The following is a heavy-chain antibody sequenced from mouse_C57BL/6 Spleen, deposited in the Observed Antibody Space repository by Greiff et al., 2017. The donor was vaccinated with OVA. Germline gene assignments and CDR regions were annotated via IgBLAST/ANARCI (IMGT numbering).Heavy chain of an antibody. J-gene: IGHJ3*01. Sequence: QVQLQQPGAELVKPGASVKVSCKASGYTFTSYWMHWVKQRPGQDLEWIGRIHPSDSDTNYNQKFKGKATLTVDKSSSTAYMQLSSLTSEDSAVYYCAIEKGGNFFAYWGQGTLVTVSA. CDR3: AIEKGGNFFAY. CDR2: IHPSDSDT. V-gene: IGHV1-74*01. D-gene: IGHD2-1*01. CDR1: GYTFTSYW.